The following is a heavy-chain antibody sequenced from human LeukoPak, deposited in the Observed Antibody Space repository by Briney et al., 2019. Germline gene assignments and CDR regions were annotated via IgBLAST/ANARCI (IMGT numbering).Heavy chain of an antibody. CDR3: ARHIWARIAAAGYLDC. CDR2: IYSGGST. CDR1: GFTVSSNY. V-gene: IGHV3-53*01. Sequence: PGGSLRLSCAASGFTVSSNYMSWVRQAPGKGLEWVSVIYSGGSTYYADSVKGRFTISRDNSKNTLYLQMNSLRAEDTAVYYCARHIWARIAAAGYLDCWGQGTLVTVSS. J-gene: IGHJ4*02. D-gene: IGHD6-13*01.